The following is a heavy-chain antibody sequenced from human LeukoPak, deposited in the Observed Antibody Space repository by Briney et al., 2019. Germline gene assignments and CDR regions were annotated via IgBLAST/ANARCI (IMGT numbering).Heavy chain of an antibody. CDR3: AKVNTPCTGIVGAEPFDY. Sequence: PGRSLRLSCAASAFTFSSYGMHWVRQAPGKGLEWVAVISYDGSNKYYADSVKGRFTISRDNSKNTLYLQMNSLRAEDTAVYYCAKVNTPCTGIVGAEPFDYWGQGTLVTVSS. V-gene: IGHV3-30*18. J-gene: IGHJ4*02. CDR2: ISYDGSNK. D-gene: IGHD1-26*01. CDR1: AFTFSSYG.